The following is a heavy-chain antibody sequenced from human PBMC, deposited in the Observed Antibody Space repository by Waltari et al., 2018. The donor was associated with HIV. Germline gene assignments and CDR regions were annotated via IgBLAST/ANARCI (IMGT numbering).Heavy chain of an antibody. D-gene: IGHD3-22*01. CDR3: AREGVSSGYSGRFAWYNWFDP. CDR1: GGTFSSYA. Sequence: QVQLVQSGAEVKKPGSSVKVSCKASGGTFSSYAISWVRRAPGQGLEWMGGIIPILGKANYAPKFHGRVTITADESTIIVYMELSSLVSEDTAVYYCAREGVSSGYSGRFAWYNWFDPWGQGTLVTVSS. V-gene: IGHV1-69*01. CDR2: IIPILGKA. J-gene: IGHJ5*02.